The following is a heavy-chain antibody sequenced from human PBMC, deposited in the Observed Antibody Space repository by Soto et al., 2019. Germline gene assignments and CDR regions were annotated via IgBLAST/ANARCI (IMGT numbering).Heavy chain of an antibody. CDR1: GGTFSSYA. V-gene: IGHV1-69*13. Sequence: ASVKVSCKASGGTFSSYAIGWVRQAPGQGLEWMGGIIPIFGTANYAQKFQGRVTITADESTSTAYMELSSLRSEDTAVYYCARAVAGTSFDWFDPWGQGTLVTVSS. CDR2: IIPIFGTA. D-gene: IGHD6-19*01. CDR3: ARAVAGTSFDWFDP. J-gene: IGHJ5*02.